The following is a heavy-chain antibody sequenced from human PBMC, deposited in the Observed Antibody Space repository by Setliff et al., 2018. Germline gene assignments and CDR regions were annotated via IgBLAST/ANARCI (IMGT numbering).Heavy chain of an antibody. V-gene: IGHV7-4-1*02. D-gene: IGHD3-16*02. CDR3: ARASRFATIVWKGDYYMDV. CDR1: GYSFSTYA. CDR2: INTNTGNP. Sequence: ASVKVSCKASGYSFSTYAMSWIRQAPGQGLEWMGWINTNTGNPSYAQGFTGRSAFSLDTSVSTAYLQISSLKPEDTAMYYCARASRFATIVWKGDYYMDVWGKGTTVTVSS. J-gene: IGHJ6*03.